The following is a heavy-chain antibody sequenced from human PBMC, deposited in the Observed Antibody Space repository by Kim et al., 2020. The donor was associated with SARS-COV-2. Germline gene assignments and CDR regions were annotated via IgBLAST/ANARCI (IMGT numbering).Heavy chain of an antibody. D-gene: IGHD3-10*01. CDR1: GFTFSNAW. CDR3: TTWLLWFGEWMSPSVNFDY. CDR2: IKSKTDGGTT. Sequence: GGSLRLSCAASGFTFSNAWMSWVRQAPGKGLEWVGRIKSKTDGGTTDYAAPVKGRFTISRDASKNTQYLQMNSLKTEDTAVYYCTTWLLWFGEWMSPSVNFDYWGQGTLVTVSS. V-gene: IGHV3-15*01. J-gene: IGHJ4*02.